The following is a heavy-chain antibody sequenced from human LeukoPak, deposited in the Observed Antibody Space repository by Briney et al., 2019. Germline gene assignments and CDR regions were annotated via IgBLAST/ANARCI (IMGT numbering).Heavy chain of an antibody. J-gene: IGHJ4*02. V-gene: IGHV1-2*02. CDR2: INPYSGGT. CDR3: ARRYCSGGSCSYASDALDY. D-gene: IGHD2-15*01. CDR1: GYTFTGYY. Sequence: ATVKVSCKASGYTFTGYYMHWVRQAPGQGLEWMGWINPYSGGTNYAQKFQGRVTMTRDTSISTAYMELSRLRSDDTAVYYCARRYCSGGSCSYASDALDYWGQGTLVTVSS.